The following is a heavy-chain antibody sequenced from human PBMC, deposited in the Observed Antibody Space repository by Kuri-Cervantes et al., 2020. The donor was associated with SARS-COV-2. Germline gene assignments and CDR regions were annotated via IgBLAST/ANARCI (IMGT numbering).Heavy chain of an antibody. J-gene: IGHJ4*02. CDR3: AKDQYGIVVVVAAVDS. D-gene: IGHD2-15*01. CDR2: ISSSGSTI. Sequence: GGSLRLSCAASGFTFSDYYMSWIRQAPGKGLEWVSYISSSGSTIYYADSVKGRFTISRDNAKNSLYLQMNSLRAEDTAVYYCAKDQYGIVVVVAAVDSWGQGTLVTVSS. CDR1: GFTFSDYY. V-gene: IGHV3-11*04.